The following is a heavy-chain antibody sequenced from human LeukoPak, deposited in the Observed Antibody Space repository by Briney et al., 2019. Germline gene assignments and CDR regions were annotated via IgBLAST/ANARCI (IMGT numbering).Heavy chain of an antibody. CDR3: ARGLPREGWFDP. V-gene: IGHV3-13*01. D-gene: IGHD1-26*01. J-gene: IGHJ5*02. CDR1: GFTFSSYD. Sequence: GGSLRLSCAASGFTFSSYDIHWVRQATGKRLEWVSAIGTAGDTYYAGSVKGRFTISRENAKNSLYLQMNSLRAGDTAVYYCARGLPREGWFDPWGQGTLVTVSS. CDR2: IGTAGDT.